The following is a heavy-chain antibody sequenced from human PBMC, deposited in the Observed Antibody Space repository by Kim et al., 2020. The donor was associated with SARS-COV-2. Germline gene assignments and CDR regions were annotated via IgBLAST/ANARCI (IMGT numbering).Heavy chain of an antibody. CDR3: STYGQSPRNDI. D-gene: IGHD4-17*01. CDR2: LSDNTRDR. V-gene: IGHV3-23*01. CDR1: GVILGNYF. J-gene: IGHJ3*02. Sequence: GGSLRLSCAGSGVILGNYFMSWVRQAPGKGLEWVAALSDNTRDRNYADSVKGRFSISRDDSKNTLYLQLNSLRDEDTATYYCSTYGQSPRNDIWGRGTMVTVSS.